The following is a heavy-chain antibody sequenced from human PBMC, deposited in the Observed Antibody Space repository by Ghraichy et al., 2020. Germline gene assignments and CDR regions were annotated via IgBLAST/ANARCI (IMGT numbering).Heavy chain of an antibody. D-gene: IGHD4-23*01. CDR1: GFTFSNYE. CDR2: MSSGGGTI. J-gene: IGHJ4*02. CDR3: ASIYGGNSGHFDY. Sequence: GSLRLSCAATGFTFSNYEMNWVRQAPGKGLEWVSYMSSGGGTIYYADSVKGRFTISRDNAKSSLYLQMNSLRADDTAVYYCASIYGGNSGHFDYWGQGTLVTVSS. V-gene: IGHV3-48*03.